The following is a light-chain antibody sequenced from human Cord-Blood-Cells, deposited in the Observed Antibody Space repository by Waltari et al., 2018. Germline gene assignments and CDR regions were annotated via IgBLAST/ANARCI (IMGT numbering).Light chain of an antibody. V-gene: IGKV1-13*02. Sequence: IQLPKSPSSLSASVGDRLTITCRASQGISSALAWYQQKPGKAPKLLIYDAASWESGVPSRFSGSGSGTDFTLTISSLQPEDFATYYCQQFNSYPYTFGQGTKLEIK. CDR2: DAA. CDR3: QQFNSYPYT. CDR1: QGISSA. J-gene: IGKJ2*01.